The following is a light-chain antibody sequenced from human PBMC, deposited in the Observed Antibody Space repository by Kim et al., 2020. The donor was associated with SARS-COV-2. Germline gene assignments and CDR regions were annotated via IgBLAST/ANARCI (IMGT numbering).Light chain of an antibody. Sequence: VSPGERATPSCRASQSVGSNLAWYQQKPGQAPRLLIYGASSRATGIPDRFSGSGSGTEFTLTITSLQSEDFAGYYCQQYNVWPLTFGQGTRLEIK. CDR1: QSVGSN. CDR3: QQYNVWPLT. J-gene: IGKJ5*01. CDR2: GAS. V-gene: IGKV3-15*01.